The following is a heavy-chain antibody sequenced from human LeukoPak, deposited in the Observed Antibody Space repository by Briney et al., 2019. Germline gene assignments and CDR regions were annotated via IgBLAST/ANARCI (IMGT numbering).Heavy chain of an antibody. Sequence: PGGSLRLSCAASGFTFSTYNTNWVRQAPGKGPEWVSSISTSSNYIYYADSVKGRFTISRDNAKNSLYLQMNSLRVEDTDVYYCARDVGAAASDAFDIWGQGTMVTVSS. CDR3: ARDVGAAASDAFDI. D-gene: IGHD1-26*01. V-gene: IGHV3-21*01. CDR2: ISTSSNYI. CDR1: GFTFSTYN. J-gene: IGHJ3*02.